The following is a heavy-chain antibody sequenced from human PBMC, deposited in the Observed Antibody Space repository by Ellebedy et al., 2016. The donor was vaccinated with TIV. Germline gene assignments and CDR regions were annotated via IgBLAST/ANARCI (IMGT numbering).Heavy chain of an antibody. J-gene: IGHJ5*02. V-gene: IGHV3-7*01. CDR3: ARRASYGDYAVQVNPWFDP. CDR1: GFHFRSYW. CDR2: IRPEGDEI. Sequence: GESLKTSCAASGFHFRSYWMTWVRQAPGKGLEWVAKIRPEGDEIYYVESVKGRFTISRDNAKNSLFLQMNSLRVEDTAVYYCARRASYGDYAVQVNPWFDPWGQGTLVTVSS. D-gene: IGHD4-17*01.